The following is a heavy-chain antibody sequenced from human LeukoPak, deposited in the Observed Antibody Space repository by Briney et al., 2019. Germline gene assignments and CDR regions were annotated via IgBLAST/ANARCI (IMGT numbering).Heavy chain of an antibody. D-gene: IGHD2-2*01. CDR2: INPNSGGT. V-gene: IGHV1-2*04. Sequence: ASVKVSCKASGYTFTGYYIHWVRQAPGQGLEWMGWINPNSGGTNYAQKFQGWVTMTRDTSISTAYMELSRLRSDDTAVYYCARVSDIVVVPAPLGVNEFDIWGQGTMVTVSS. CDR3: ARVSDIVVVPAPLGVNEFDI. J-gene: IGHJ3*02. CDR1: GYTFTGYY.